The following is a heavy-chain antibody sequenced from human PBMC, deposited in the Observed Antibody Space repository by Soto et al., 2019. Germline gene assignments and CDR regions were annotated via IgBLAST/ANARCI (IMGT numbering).Heavy chain of an antibody. CDR1: GVTFSSYD. CDR2: ISSNGATT. Sequence: EVQLAESGRGMVQQGRSLSLTCVASGVTFSSYDMHWVRQAPGKAIEYVSYISSNGATTYYGSSVKGVFTISRVNSKNTLYSLMGSLSAEDMAVYYCMRRVSANSDYRGQGTLVTVYS. CDR3: MRRVSANSDY. D-gene: IGHD2-8*01. V-gene: IGHV3-64*01. J-gene: IGHJ4*02.